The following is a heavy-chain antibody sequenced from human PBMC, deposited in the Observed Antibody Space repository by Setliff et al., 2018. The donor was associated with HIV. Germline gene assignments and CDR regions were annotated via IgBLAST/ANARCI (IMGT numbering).Heavy chain of an antibody. Sequence: GGSLRLSCAASGFTFSTSGMHWVRQAPGKGLEWVAFIWYDGSNKYYGDSVKGRFTISRDNSKNTLYLQMNSLRDEDTAVYYCASGGWSTYYYYGMDVWGQGTTVTVSS. CDR3: ASGGWSTYYYYGMDV. CDR1: GFTFSTSG. J-gene: IGHJ6*02. V-gene: IGHV3-33*01. D-gene: IGHD6-19*01. CDR2: IWYDGSNK.